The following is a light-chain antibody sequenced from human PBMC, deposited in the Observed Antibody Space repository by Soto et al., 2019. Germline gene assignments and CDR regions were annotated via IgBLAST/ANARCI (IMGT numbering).Light chain of an antibody. CDR1: QRLSASD. J-gene: IGKJ5*01. V-gene: IGKV3-20*01. Sequence: EVVLTQSPGTLSLSPGQRATLSCRASQRLSASDIAWYQQKPGQAPKFLIYGVSSRATGIPDRFSGSGSGTDFTLTISRLEPEDFAVYHCQQYGSSPLITFGQGTRLAIK. CDR2: GVS. CDR3: QQYGSSPLIT.